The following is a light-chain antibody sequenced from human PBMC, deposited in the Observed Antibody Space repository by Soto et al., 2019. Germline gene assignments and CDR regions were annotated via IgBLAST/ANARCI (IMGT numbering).Light chain of an antibody. CDR3: QQYGSSPKYT. Sequence: TQSPSSLSASVEDRVIITCRASQSISNHLNWYQQKPGQAPRLLIYATSNRATGVPDRFTGGGSGTDFTLTISRLEPEDFAVYYCQQYGSSPKYTFGQGTKLEIK. J-gene: IGKJ2*01. CDR1: QSISNH. CDR2: ATS. V-gene: IGKV3-20*01.